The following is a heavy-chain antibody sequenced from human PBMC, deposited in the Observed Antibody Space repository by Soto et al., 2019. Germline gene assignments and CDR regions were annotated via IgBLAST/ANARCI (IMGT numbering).Heavy chain of an antibody. Sequence: QLQLQESGSGLVKPSQTLSLTCAVSGGSISSGGYSWSWIRQPPGKGLEWIGYIYHSGSTYYNPSHKGRVTISVDRSKNQFCLQLSSVTAAPTAVYCCARGVYSSWFDPWGQGTLVTVSS. CDR1: GGSISSGGYS. CDR2: IYHSGST. V-gene: IGHV4-30-2*01. J-gene: IGHJ5*02. CDR3: ARGVYSSWFDP. D-gene: IGHD4-4*01.